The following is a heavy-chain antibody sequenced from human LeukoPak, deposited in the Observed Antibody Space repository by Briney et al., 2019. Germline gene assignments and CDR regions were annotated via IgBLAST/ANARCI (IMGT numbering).Heavy chain of an antibody. J-gene: IGHJ4*02. CDR2: IIPIFGTA. D-gene: IGHD3-22*01. V-gene: IGHV1-69*05. CDR3: ARDYYDSSGKDDY. Sequence: PSVKVSCKASGGTFSSYAISWVRQAPGQGLEWMGGIIPIFGTANYAQKFQGRVTITTDESTSTAYMELSSLRSEDTAVYYCARDYYDSSGKDDYWGQGTLVTVSS. CDR1: GGTFSSYA.